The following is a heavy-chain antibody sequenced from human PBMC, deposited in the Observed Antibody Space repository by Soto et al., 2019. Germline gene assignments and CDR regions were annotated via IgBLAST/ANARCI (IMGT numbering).Heavy chain of an antibody. V-gene: IGHV3-23*01. CDR1: GFTFSSYA. D-gene: IGHD3-3*01. Sequence: VQLLESGGGLLQPGGSLRLSCAASGFTFSSYAMSWVRQAPGKGLEWVSGMSGNGGSAYYADSGKGRFTISRDNSKKTVYLQMNSLRAEDPAVYYCAKGPIFGVENIYDYWGQGTLVTVSS. CDR2: MSGNGGSA. CDR3: AKGPIFGVENIYDY. J-gene: IGHJ4*02.